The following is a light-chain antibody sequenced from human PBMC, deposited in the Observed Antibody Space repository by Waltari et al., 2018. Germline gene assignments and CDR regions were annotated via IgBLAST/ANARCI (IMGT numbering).Light chain of an antibody. J-gene: IGKJ2*01. CDR2: CTS. CDR3: QQYNTWPYT. V-gene: IGKV3-15*01. Sequence: EILMTQSPGTLSVSPGASASLSCRASERNSSSYLAWYKQKGGQPPRLLIYCTSTMAAGVPARFSGSGSGTEFTLTISSLQSEDFAVYYCQQYNTWPYTFGQGTKIEIK. CDR1: ERNSSSY.